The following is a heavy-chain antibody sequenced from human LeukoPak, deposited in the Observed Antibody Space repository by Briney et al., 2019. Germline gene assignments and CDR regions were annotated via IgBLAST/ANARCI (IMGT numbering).Heavy chain of an antibody. CDR2: IKQGGSEK. V-gene: IGHV3-7*01. D-gene: IGHD4-17*01. Sequence: GGSLRLSCAASGFIFSSYWMNWVRQAPGKGLEWVASIKQGGSEKYYVDSLKGRFTISRDNAKNSLYLQMNSLRADDTAVYYCAREGRGYGLTLIDFWGQGTLVTVSS. CDR1: GFIFSSYW. CDR3: AREGRGYGLTLIDF. J-gene: IGHJ4*02.